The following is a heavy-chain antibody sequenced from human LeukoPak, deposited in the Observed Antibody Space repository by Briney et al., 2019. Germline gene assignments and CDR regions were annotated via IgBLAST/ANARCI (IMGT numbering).Heavy chain of an antibody. V-gene: IGHV3-74*01. Sequence: GGSLRLSCAASGFTFGTYWMHWVRQAPGKGLVWVSGINSDGGTTTYADSVKGRFTISRDNAKNSLYLQMNSLRAEDTAVYYCARDLNWETYWGQGTLVSVSS. J-gene: IGHJ4*02. CDR3: ARDLNWETY. CDR2: INSDGGTT. CDR1: GFTFGTYW. D-gene: IGHD7-27*01.